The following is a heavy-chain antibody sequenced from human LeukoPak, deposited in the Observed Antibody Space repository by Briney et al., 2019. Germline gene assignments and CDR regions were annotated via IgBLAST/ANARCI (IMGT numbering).Heavy chain of an antibody. D-gene: IGHD1-26*01. V-gene: IGHV3-33*01. CDR2: IWNDGSIR. CDR3: ARASGSYDY. Sequence: GGSLRLSCAASGFTFSIYGLHWVRQASGKGLEWVAVIWNDGSIRYYADSVKGRFTISRDNSKNTLYLQMNNLRAEDTAVYYCARASGSYDYWGQGTLVTVSS. J-gene: IGHJ4*02. CDR1: GFTFSIYG.